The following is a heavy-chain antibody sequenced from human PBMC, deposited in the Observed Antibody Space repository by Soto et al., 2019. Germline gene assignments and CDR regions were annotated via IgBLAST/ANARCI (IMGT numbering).Heavy chain of an antibody. Sequence: QVQLVESGGGVVQPGRSLRLSCAASGFTFSSYDMHWVRQAPGKGLEWVASISYDGSSKYYTDSVKGRFTISRDNSKNTLYLQMNSLRAEDTAVYYCAKDSSGSSGLDYWGQGTLVTVSS. J-gene: IGHJ4*02. CDR2: ISYDGSSK. D-gene: IGHD6-19*01. V-gene: IGHV3-30*18. CDR1: GFTFSSYD. CDR3: AKDSSGSSGLDY.